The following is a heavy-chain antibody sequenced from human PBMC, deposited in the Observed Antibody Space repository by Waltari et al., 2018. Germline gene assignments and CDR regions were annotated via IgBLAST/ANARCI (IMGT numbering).Heavy chain of an antibody. D-gene: IGHD3-9*01. J-gene: IGHJ6*03. CDR1: GYSISSGYY. CDR3: ARVNYDILTGYEGYYMDG. V-gene: IGHV4-38-2*02. CDR2: IYHSGSN. Sequence: QVQLQESGPGLVKPSETLSLTCTVSGYSISSGYYWGWIRQPPGKGLEWIGSIYHSGSNYYNPSLKSRVNISVDTAKNQVSLKLSSVTAADTAVDYCARVNYDILTGYEGYYMDGWGKGTTVTVSS.